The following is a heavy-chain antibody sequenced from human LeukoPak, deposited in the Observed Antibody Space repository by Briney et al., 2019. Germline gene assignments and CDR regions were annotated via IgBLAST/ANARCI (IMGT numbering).Heavy chain of an antibody. CDR2: IYTSGST. CDR1: GGSISSYY. Sequence: SETLSLTCTVSGGSISSYYWSWIRQPAGRGLEWIGRIYTSGSTNYNPSLKSRVTMSVDTSKNQFSLKLSSVTAADTAVYYCAREDHYGDYDQHWGQGTLVTVSS. D-gene: IGHD4-17*01. CDR3: AREDHYGDYDQH. V-gene: IGHV4-4*07. J-gene: IGHJ1*01.